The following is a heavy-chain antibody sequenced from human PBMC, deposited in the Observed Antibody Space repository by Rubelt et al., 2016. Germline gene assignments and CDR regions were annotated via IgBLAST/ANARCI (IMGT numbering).Heavy chain of an antibody. J-gene: IGHJ1*01. CDR2: INAGNGNT. CDR1: GYTFTTYG. V-gene: IGHV1-18*01. CDR3: ARGEGYFHY. Sequence: QVQLLQSGAEVKKPGASVKVSCKASGYTFTTYGINWVRQAPGHGLEWMECINAGNGNTKYSQNFQGRVTINRDTSASTVYMELSSLTSEDTAVYYCARGEGYFHYWGQGTLVTVSS.